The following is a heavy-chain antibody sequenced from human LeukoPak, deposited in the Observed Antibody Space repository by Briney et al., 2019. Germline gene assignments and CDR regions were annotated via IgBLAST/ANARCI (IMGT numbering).Heavy chain of an antibody. CDR2: ISGGGGST. Sequence: GGSLRLSCAASGFTVSSNYMSWVRQAPGKGLEWVSAISGGGGSTYYADSVKGRFTISRDNSKNTLYMQMNSLRAEDTAVYYCVKGEGGSPPDAFDIWGQGTMVTVSS. CDR3: VKGEGGSPPDAFDI. J-gene: IGHJ3*02. CDR1: GFTVSSNY. D-gene: IGHD2-15*01. V-gene: IGHV3-23*01.